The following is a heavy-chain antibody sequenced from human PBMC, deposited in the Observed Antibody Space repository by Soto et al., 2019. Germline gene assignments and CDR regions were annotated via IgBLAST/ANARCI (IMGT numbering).Heavy chain of an antibody. CDR2: IYYSGST. J-gene: IGHJ4*02. CDR3: AREVYYDSSGYSHFDY. D-gene: IGHD3-22*01. V-gene: IGHV4-30-4*01. CDR1: GGSISSGDYY. Sequence: SETLSLTCTVSGGSISSGDYYWSWIRQPPGKGLEWIGYIYYSGSTYYNPSLKSRVTISVDTSKNQFSLKLSSVTAADTAVYYCAREVYYDSSGYSHFDYWGQGTLVPVSS.